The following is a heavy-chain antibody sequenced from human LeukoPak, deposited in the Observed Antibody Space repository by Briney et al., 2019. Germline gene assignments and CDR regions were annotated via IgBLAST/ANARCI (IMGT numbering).Heavy chain of an antibody. Sequence: GESLKISCKGSGYSFSTYWIGWVRQMPGKGLERMGIIYPGDSDTRYSPSFEGQVTISADKSISTAYLQWSSLKASDTAMYYCARTPTSLSNPYYFDHWGQGTLVTVSS. CDR2: IYPGDSDT. CDR1: GYSFSTYW. J-gene: IGHJ4*02. CDR3: ARTPTSLSNPYYFDH. V-gene: IGHV5-51*01.